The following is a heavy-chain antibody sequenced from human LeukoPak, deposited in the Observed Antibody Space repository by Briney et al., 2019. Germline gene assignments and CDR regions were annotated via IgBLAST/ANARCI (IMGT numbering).Heavy chain of an antibody. J-gene: IGHJ4*02. D-gene: IGHD3-22*01. Sequence: ASVKVSCKASGGTFSSYAISWVRQATGQGLEWMGRIIPILGIANYAQKFQGRVTITADKSTSTAYMELSSLRSEDTAVYYCARDGVGYYDSSGTLDYWGQGTLVTVSS. V-gene: IGHV1-69*04. CDR3: ARDGVGYYDSSGTLDY. CDR2: IIPILGIA. CDR1: GGTFSSYA.